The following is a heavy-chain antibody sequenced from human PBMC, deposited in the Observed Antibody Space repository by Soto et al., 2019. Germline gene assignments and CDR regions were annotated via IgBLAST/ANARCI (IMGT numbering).Heavy chain of an antibody. Sequence: EVQLVESGGGLVQPGGSLRLSCAASGFTFSSYDMHWVRQATGKGLEWVSAIGTAGDTYYPGSVKGRFTISRENAKNSLYLQMNSLRAGDTAVYYCAREASIHGDYAFDPWGQGTLVTVSS. V-gene: IGHV3-13*01. CDR1: GFTFSSYD. J-gene: IGHJ5*02. CDR2: IGTAGDT. CDR3: AREASIHGDYAFDP. D-gene: IGHD4-17*01.